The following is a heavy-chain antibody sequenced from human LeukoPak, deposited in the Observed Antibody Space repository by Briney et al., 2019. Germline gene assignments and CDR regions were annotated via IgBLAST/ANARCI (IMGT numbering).Heavy chain of an antibody. Sequence: GGSLRLSCAASGFTVSSNYMSWVRQAPGKGLEWVSVIYSGGSTYYADSVKGRFTISRHNSKNTLYLQMNSLRAEDTAVYYCAKDMRNIAARSEIDYWGQGTLVTVSS. CDR1: GFTVSSNY. CDR3: AKDMRNIAARSEIDY. CDR2: IYSGGST. V-gene: IGHV3-53*04. D-gene: IGHD6-6*01. J-gene: IGHJ4*02.